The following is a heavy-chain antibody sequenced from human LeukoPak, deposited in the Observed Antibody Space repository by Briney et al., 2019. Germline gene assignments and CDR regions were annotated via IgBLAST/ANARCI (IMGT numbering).Heavy chain of an antibody. CDR2: ISSSSSSI. CDR1: GFTFSGYS. Sequence: KSGGSLRLSCAASGFTFSGYSMNWVRQAPGKGLEWVSSISSSSSSIYYAASVKGRFTISRDNAKNSLYLQMNSLRAEDTAVYYCARDDLRGYSSSWYGIFDYWGQGTLVTVSS. CDR3: ARDDLRGYSSSWYGIFDY. D-gene: IGHD6-13*01. V-gene: IGHV3-21*01. J-gene: IGHJ4*02.